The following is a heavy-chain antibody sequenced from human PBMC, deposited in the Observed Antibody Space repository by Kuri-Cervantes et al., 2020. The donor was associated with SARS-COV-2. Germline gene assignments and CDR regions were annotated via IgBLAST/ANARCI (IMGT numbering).Heavy chain of an antibody. CDR2: ISASGEII. J-gene: IGHJ6*03. V-gene: IGHV3-11*04. Sequence: GESLKISCAASGFTISDYYMTWIRQTPGKGPEWVSYISASGEIIYYADSVKGRFTISRDIAKNSLYLHMNTLRAEDTAVYYCARPPYYYYYMDVWGKGTTVTVSS. CDR3: ARPPYYYYYMDV. CDR1: GFTISDYY.